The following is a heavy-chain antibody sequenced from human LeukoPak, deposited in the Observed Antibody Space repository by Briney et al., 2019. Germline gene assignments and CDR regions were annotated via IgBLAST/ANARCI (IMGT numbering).Heavy chain of an antibody. V-gene: IGHV4-59*01. J-gene: IGHJ5*02. CDR1: GGSISTYY. D-gene: IGHD1-26*01. CDR2: IYYSGST. Sequence: SETLSLTCTVSGGSISTYYWSWIRQPPGKGLEWIGYIYYSGSTNHNPSLKSRVTISVDTSKNQFSLKLSSVTAADTAVYYCARETSYRGSLNWFDPWGQGTLVTVSP. CDR3: ARETSYRGSLNWFDP.